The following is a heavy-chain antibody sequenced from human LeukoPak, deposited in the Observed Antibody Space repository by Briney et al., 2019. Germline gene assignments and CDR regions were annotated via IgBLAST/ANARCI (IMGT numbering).Heavy chain of an antibody. CDR1: GGSISSSSYY. Sequence: PSETLSLTCTVSGGSISSSSYYWGWIRQPPGKGLGWIGNIYYRGSTYYNPSLQSRVTISVDTSKNQFSLKLSSVTAADTTVYYCARRDYHYFDYWGQGTLVTVSS. J-gene: IGHJ4*02. CDR3: ARRDYHYFDY. V-gene: IGHV4-39*01. D-gene: IGHD4-17*01. CDR2: IYYRGST.